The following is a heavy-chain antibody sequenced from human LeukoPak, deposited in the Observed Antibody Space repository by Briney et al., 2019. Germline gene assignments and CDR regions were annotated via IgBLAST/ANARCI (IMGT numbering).Heavy chain of an antibody. CDR2: INPKSGGT. CDR3: ARGRDYYDSEVDY. D-gene: IGHD3-22*01. J-gene: IGHJ4*02. CDR1: GYSFTGYY. V-gene: IGHV1-2*02. Sequence: ASVKVSCKASGYSFTGYYMHRVRKAPGQGLEWMGWINPKSGGTNYAQKFQGRVTVTRGTSISTAYMELSRLRSDDTAVYYCARGRDYYDSEVDYWGQGTLVTVSS.